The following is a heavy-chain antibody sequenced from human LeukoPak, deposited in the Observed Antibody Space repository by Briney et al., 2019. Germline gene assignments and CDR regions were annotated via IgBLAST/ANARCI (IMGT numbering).Heavy chain of an antibody. CDR2: IYYSGST. J-gene: IGHJ6*03. CDR3: ARDREVRASKSHYYYYYMDV. D-gene: IGHD3-10*01. Sequence: PSETLSLTCTVSGGSISSYYWSWIRQPPGKGLEWIGYIYYSGSTNYNPSLKSRVTISVDTSKNQFSLKLSSVTAADTAVYYCARDREVRASKSHYYYYYMDVWGKGTTVTISS. CDR1: GGSISSYY. V-gene: IGHV4-59*01.